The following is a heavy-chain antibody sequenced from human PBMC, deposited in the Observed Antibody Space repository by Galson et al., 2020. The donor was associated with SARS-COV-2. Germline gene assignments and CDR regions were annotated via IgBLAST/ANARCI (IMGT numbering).Heavy chain of an antibody. D-gene: IGHD6-13*01. Sequence: GGSLRLSCAASGFTFSSYSMNWVRQAPGKGLEWVSYISSSSSTIYYADPVKGRFTISRDNAKNSLYLQMNSLRDEDTAVYYCASNGGADIAAAHYYGMDVWGQGTTVTVSS. V-gene: IGHV3-48*02. CDR1: GFTFSSYS. CDR3: ASNGGADIAAAHYYGMDV. CDR2: ISSSSSTI. J-gene: IGHJ6*02.